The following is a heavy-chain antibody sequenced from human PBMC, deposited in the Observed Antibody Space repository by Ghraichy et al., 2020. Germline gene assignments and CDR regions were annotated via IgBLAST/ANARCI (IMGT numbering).Heavy chain of an antibody. V-gene: IGHV4-39*01. CDR2: IYYSGST. CDR1: GGSISSSSYY. CDR3: ARQQWELPQEVDY. J-gene: IGHJ4*02. Sequence: SETLSLTCTVSGGSISSSSYYWGWIRQPPGKGLEWIGSIYYSGSTYYNPSLKSRVTISVDTSKNQFSLKLSSVTAADTAVYYCARQQWELPQEVDYWGQGTLVTVSS. D-gene: IGHD1-26*01.